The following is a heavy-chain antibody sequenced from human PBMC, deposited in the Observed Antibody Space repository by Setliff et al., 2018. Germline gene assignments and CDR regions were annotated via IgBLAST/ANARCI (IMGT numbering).Heavy chain of an antibody. D-gene: IGHD5-18*01. CDR2: TIPNCGTT. J-gene: IGHJ6*03. V-gene: IGHV1-18*01. CDR3: AREGVDTRSSTDYRYYMDV. Sequence: ASVKVSCKTSGFGFTTFGFSRVRQAPGQGLEWLGGTIPNCGTTNYAKEFQGRVTMTRDTSTSTVYMELSSLRTEDTALYYCAREGVDTRSSTDYRYYMDVWGKGTTVTVSS. CDR1: GFGFTTFG.